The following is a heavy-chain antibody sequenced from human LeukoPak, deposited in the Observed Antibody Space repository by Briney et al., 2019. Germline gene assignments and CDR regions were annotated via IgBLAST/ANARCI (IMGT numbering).Heavy chain of an antibody. J-gene: IGHJ3*01. CDR2: INPNSGGT. CDR1: GCTFTGYY. CDR3: ARVSHYDSSGYFEDAFDL. D-gene: IGHD3-22*01. V-gene: IGHV1-2*02. Sequence: ASVKVSCKASGCTFTGYYMHWVRQAPGQGLEWMGWINPNSGGTNYAQKFQGRVAMTRDTSISTAYMELSRLTSDDTAVYYCARVSHYDSSGYFEDAFDLWGQGTMVTVSS.